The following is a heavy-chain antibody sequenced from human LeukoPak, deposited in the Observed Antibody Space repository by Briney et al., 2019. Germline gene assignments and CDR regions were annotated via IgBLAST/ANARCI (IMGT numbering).Heavy chain of an antibody. J-gene: IGHJ4*02. CDR2: NRYDGSNK. Sequence: GGSLRLSCAASAFTFSSYGMHWVRQAPGKGLEWVAFNRYDGSNKYYADSVKGRFTISRDNSKNTLYLQMNSLKTEDTAVYYCTTDDYYDSSGYYIFDYWGQGTLVTVSS. CDR1: AFTFSSYG. CDR3: TTDDYYDSSGYYIFDY. D-gene: IGHD3-22*01. V-gene: IGHV3-30*02.